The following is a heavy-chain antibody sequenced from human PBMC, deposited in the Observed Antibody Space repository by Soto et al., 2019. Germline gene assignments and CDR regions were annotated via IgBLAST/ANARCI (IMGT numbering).Heavy chain of an antibody. V-gene: IGHV1-2*02. CDR2: INPATGAA. J-gene: IGHJ3*02. Sequence: QLHLVQSGAVVKKPGASVTVSCSASGYPVTAYYMHWVRQAPGRGLEWMGGINPATGAAKYTQTFQGRVTMTRDTSTGTVFMERRGLTSEDTAVFYCARGGGVGVAGSAAFDMWGQGTLVTVSS. CDR1: GYPVTAYY. D-gene: IGHD3-3*01. CDR3: ARGGGVGVAGSAAFDM.